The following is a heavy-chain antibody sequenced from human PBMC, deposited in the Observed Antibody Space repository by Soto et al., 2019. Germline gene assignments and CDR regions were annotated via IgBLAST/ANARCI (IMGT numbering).Heavy chain of an antibody. J-gene: IGHJ4*02. D-gene: IGHD6-19*01. V-gene: IGHV3-33*01. CDR1: GFTFSSYG. CDR2: IWYDGSNK. Sequence: QVQLVESGGGVVQPGRSLRLSCAASGFTFSSYGMHWVRQAPGKGLEWVAVIWYDGSNKYYADSVKGRFTISRDNSKNTLYLQINSLRAEDTAVYYCARDRALSSGWLNYWGQGTLVTVSS. CDR3: ARDRALSSGWLNY.